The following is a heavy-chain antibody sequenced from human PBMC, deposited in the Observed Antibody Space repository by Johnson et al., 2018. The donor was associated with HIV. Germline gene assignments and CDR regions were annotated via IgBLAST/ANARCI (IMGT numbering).Heavy chain of an antibody. J-gene: IGHJ3*02. CDR3: AKEVGIAGRQGGAFDI. CDR1: GFTFSSYA. Sequence: VQLVESGGGLVQPGGSLRLSCAASGFTFSSYAMSWVRQAPGKGLEWVSAISGSGGSTYYADSVKGRFTISRDNSKNSLYLQMNSLRAEDTAVDDCAKEVGIAGRQGGAFDIWGQGTVVTVSS. D-gene: IGHD6-13*01. CDR2: ISGSGGST. V-gene: IGHV3-23*04.